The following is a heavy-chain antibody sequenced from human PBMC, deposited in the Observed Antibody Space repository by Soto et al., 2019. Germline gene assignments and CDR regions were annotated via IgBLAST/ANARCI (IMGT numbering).Heavy chain of an antibody. V-gene: IGHV4-39*01. CDR2: IYYSGST. CDR3: ASIIAAAGYYFDY. J-gene: IGHJ4*02. D-gene: IGHD6-13*01. CDR1: GGSISSSSYY. Sequence: SETLSLTCTVSGGSISSSSYYWGWIRQPPGKGLEWIGSIYYSGSTYYNPSLKSRVTISVDTSKNQFSLKLSSVTAADTAVYYCASIIAAAGYYFDYWGQGTLVTAPQ.